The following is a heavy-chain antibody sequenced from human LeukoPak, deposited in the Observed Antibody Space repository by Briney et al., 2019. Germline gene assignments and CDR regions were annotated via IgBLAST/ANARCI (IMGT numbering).Heavy chain of an antibody. CDR2: IYYSGST. V-gene: IGHV4-59*01. CDR3: ARDYGDYFDY. J-gene: IGHJ4*02. CDR1: GGSISNYY. Sequence: SETLSLTCTVSGGSISNYYWSWIRQPPGKGLEWIGYIYYSGSTNYNPSLKSRVMISVDTSKNQFSLKLSSVAAADTAVYYCARDYGDYFDYWGQGTLVTVSS. D-gene: IGHD4-17*01.